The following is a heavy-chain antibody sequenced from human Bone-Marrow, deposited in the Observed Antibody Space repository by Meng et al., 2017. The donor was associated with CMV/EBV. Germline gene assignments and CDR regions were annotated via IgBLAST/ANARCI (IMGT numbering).Heavy chain of an antibody. CDR1: RYTFTSYG. Sequence: AGVNVSCKGYRYTFTSYGISWVRQAPGQGLEWMGWISAYNGNTNYAQKLQGRVTMTTDTSTSTAYMELRSLSSDDTAVVHCARELVIPTNDASRNYGMDVWGQGTTVTVSS. CDR3: ARELVIPTNDASRNYGMDV. V-gene: IGHV1-18*01. CDR2: ISAYNGNT. D-gene: IGHD2-2*01. J-gene: IGHJ6*02.